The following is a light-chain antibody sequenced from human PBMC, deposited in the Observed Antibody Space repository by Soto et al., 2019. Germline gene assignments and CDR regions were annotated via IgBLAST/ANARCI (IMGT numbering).Light chain of an antibody. V-gene: IGKV3-20*01. CDR1: QSVRSSH. J-gene: IGKJ4*01. Sequence: ESVLTQSPGPLSLSPVERATLSCSASQSVRSSHLAWYQQKPGQAPRLLIYGASSRATGIPDRFSGSGSGTDFTLTISRLEPEDFAVYHCQQYSSSPLTFGGGTKVDIK. CDR3: QQYSSSPLT. CDR2: GAS.